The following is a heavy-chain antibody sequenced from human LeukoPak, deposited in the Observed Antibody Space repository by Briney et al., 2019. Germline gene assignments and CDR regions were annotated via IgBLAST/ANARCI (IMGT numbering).Heavy chain of an antibody. V-gene: IGHV3-30*02. CDR2: VWYDGRDK. CDR1: GFSFSGCG. J-gene: IGHJ4*02. Sequence: PGGSLRLSCAASGFSFSGCGMHWVRQAPGKGLEWVAFVWYDGRDKYYGDSVKGRFTISRDNSKNTLYLQMNSLIAEDKAMYYCAKDPYSYGTYFDYWGQGTLVIVSS. D-gene: IGHD5-18*01. CDR3: AKDPYSYGTYFDY.